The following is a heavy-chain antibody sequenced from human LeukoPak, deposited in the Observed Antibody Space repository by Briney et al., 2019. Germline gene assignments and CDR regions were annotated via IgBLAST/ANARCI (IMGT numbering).Heavy chain of an antibody. CDR3: AKEPNSFTSGWYFQD. J-gene: IGHJ1*01. D-gene: IGHD2-2*01. Sequence: GGFLRLSCAASGFTFRNYGVQWVRQSPGKGLEWLAVVSHDGRIKIYADSVKGRFTISRDNSKNTVELEMFSLRTEDTAVYYCAKEPNSFTSGWYFQDWGQGALVIVSS. CDR2: VSHDGRIK. V-gene: IGHV3-30*18. CDR1: GFTFRNYG.